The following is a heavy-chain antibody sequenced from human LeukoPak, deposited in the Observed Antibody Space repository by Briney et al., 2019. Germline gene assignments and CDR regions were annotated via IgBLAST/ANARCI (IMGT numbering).Heavy chain of an antibody. CDR3: ARVGYSSSSFDY. D-gene: IGHD6-6*01. CDR2: INQDGSTK. CDR1: GFTFSTYN. V-gene: IGHV3-7*01. Sequence: GGSLRLSCAASGFTFSTYNMNWVRQGPGKGLEWVANINQDGSTKYYVDSVKGRFTISRDNAKNSVFLQMNSLRTDDTAVYYCARVGYSSSSFDYWGQGTLVTVSS. J-gene: IGHJ4*02.